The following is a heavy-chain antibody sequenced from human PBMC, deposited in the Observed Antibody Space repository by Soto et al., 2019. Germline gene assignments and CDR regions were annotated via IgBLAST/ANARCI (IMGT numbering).Heavy chain of an antibody. D-gene: IGHD6-6*01. J-gene: IGHJ4*02. CDR1: GFTFSSYS. CDR2: ISSSSSYI. V-gene: IGHV3-21*01. CDR3: ARTSEYSSSSWSSLYYFDY. Sequence: GGSLRLSCAASGFTFSSYSMNWVRQAPGKGLEWVSSISSSSSYIYYADSVKGRFTISRDNAKNSLYLQMNSLRAEDTAVYYCARTSEYSSSSWSSLYYFDYWGQGTLVTVSS.